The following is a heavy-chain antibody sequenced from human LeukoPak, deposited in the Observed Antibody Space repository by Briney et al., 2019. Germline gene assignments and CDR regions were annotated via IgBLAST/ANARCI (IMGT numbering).Heavy chain of an antibody. CDR1: GYSFTTYD. Sequence: EASVKVPCKASGYSFTTYDINWVRQATGQGLEWMGWMNLKSGYTGYAQKFQGRVTITRDTSTSTVYMELSSLRSEDTAVYYCARVAGSIDYWGQGTLVTVSS. CDR2: MNLKSGYT. CDR3: ARVAGSIDY. V-gene: IGHV1-8*03. J-gene: IGHJ4*02. D-gene: IGHD1-26*01.